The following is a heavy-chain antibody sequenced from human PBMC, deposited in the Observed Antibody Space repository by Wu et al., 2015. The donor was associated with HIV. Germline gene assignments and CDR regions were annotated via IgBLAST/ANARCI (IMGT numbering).Heavy chain of an antibody. Sequence: QVQLVQSGAEVKKPGASVKVSCKASGYTFTGYYMHWVRQAPGQGLEWMGWINPNSGGANYAQKFQGRVTMTRDTSISTAYMELSRLRSDDTAVYYCARDHYGSGSYYNGGEFDYWGQGTLVTVSS. CDR1: GYTFTGYY. CDR3: ARDHYGSGSYYNGGEFDY. V-gene: IGHV1-2*02. CDR2: INPNSGGA. D-gene: IGHD3-10*01. J-gene: IGHJ4*02.